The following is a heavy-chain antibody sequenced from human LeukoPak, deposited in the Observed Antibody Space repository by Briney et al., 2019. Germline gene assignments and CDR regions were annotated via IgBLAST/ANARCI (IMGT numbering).Heavy chain of an antibody. CDR2: IIPIFGTA. CDR3: ARGPIAVAGSRYYYYYMDV. CDR1: GGTFSSYA. D-gene: IGHD6-19*01. Sequence: ASVKVSCKASGGTFSSYAISWVRQAPGQGLEWMGGIIPIFGTANYAQKFQGRVTITTDESTSTAYMELSSLRSEDTAVYYCARGPIAVAGSRYYYYYMDVWGKGTTVTVSS. J-gene: IGHJ6*03. V-gene: IGHV1-69*05.